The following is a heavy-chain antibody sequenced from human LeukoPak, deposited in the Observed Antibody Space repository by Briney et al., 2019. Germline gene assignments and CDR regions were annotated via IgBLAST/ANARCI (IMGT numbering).Heavy chain of an antibody. Sequence: SETLSLTCAVYGGSFSGYYWSWIRQPPGKGLEWIGEINHSGSTNYNPSLKSRVTISVDTSKNQFSLQLSSVTAADTAVYYCARGYGSGSYYYLSFDYWGQGTLVTVSS. CDR1: GGSFSGYY. CDR2: INHSGST. J-gene: IGHJ4*02. V-gene: IGHV4-34*01. D-gene: IGHD3-10*01. CDR3: ARGYGSGSYYYLSFDY.